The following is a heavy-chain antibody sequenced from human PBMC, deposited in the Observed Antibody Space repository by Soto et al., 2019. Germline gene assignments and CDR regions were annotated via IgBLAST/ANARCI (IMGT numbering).Heavy chain of an antibody. CDR1: GFTFSSYA. V-gene: IGHV3-23*01. J-gene: IGHJ4*02. CDR3: ATAGYSSGWSPFDY. D-gene: IGHD6-19*01. Sequence: EVQLLESGGGLVQPGGSLRLSCAASGFTFSSYAMSWVRQAPGKGLEWVSAISGSGGSTYYADSVKGRFTISRDNSKNTLYQQMNSLRAEDTAVYYCATAGYSSGWSPFDYWGQGTLVTVSS. CDR2: ISGSGGST.